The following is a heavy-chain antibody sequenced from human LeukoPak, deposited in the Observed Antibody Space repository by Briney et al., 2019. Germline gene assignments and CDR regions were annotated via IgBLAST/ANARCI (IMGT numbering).Heavy chain of an antibody. CDR3: ARVDSSGYYFDY. Sequence: SETLSLTCTVSGGSISSYSWSWIRQPPGKGLECIGYIYYSGSTNYNPSLKSRVTISVDTSKNQFSLKLSSVTAADTAVYYCARVDSSGYYFDYWGQGTLVTVSS. J-gene: IGHJ4*02. CDR1: GGSISSYS. D-gene: IGHD3-22*01. V-gene: IGHV4-59*01. CDR2: IYYSGST.